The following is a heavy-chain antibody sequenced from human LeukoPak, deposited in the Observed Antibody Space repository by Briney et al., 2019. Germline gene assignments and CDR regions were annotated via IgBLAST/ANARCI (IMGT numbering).Heavy chain of an antibody. CDR3: ARAGWWYSSGWHIYFDY. V-gene: IGHV3-23*01. CDR2: INTGGTT. CDR1: GFTLGSYA. Sequence: GGSLRLSCAASGFTLGSYAMNWVRQAPGMGLEWVSAINTGGTTFYADSVKGRFTISRDNSKNTLFLQMNSLRGEDTALYYCARAGWWYSSGWHIYFDYWGQGALVTVSS. D-gene: IGHD6-19*01. J-gene: IGHJ4*02.